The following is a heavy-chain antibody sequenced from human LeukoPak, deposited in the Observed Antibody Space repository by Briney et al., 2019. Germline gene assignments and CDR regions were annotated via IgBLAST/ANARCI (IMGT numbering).Heavy chain of an antibody. CDR2: INPSGGST. V-gene: IGHV1-46*01. D-gene: IGHD2-2*02. Sequence: ASVKVSCKASGYTFTSYYMHWVRQDPGQGLEWMGIINPSGGSTSYAQKFQGRVTMTRDTSTSTVYMELSSLRSEDTAVYYCARGQMDCSSKSCYTYGFDPWGQGTLVTVSS. J-gene: IGHJ5*02. CDR3: ARGQMDCSSKSCYTYGFDP. CDR1: GYTFTSYY.